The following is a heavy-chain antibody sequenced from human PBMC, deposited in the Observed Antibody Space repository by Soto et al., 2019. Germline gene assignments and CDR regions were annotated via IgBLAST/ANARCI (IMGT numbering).Heavy chain of an antibody. Sequence: SQKFSHTNSVSAGITITGTNYLGSIRLSPEKGLEWIAIISYSGSTYYNPTLKSRLIISVDTSKSQFSLRLSSVTAADTAVYYFVRFWPPPFSDSLTDYTDAFDYWGQG. D-gene: IGHD3-9*01. V-gene: IGHV4-39*01. CDR1: AGITITGTNY. CDR2: ISYSGST. J-gene: IGHJ4*02. CDR3: VRFWPPPFSDSLTDYTDAFDY.